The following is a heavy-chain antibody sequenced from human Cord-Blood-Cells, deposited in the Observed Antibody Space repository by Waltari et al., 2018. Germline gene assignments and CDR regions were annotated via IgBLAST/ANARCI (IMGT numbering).Heavy chain of an antibody. CDR1: GGSFSGYY. J-gene: IGHJ3*02. CDR2: INQSGST. D-gene: IGHD2-15*01. V-gene: IGHV4-34*01. Sequence: QVQLQQWGAGLLKPSETLSLTFAVYGGSFSGYYWSWIRQPPGKGLEWIGEINQSGSTNYNPSLKSRVTRSVDTSKNQFSLKLSSVTAADTAVYYCAREVVVAATPGGAFDIWGQGTMVTVSS. CDR3: AREVVVAATPGGAFDI.